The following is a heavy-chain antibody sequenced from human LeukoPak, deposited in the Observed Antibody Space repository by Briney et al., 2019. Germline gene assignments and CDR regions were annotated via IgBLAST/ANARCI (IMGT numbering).Heavy chain of an antibody. CDR3: IRDFLTVTTNDY. CDR1: GFSFSDYW. Sequence: PGGSLRLSCVVSGFSFSDYWMHWVRKAPGKGLVWVSGIKTDGSDRRYADFVKGRFTISRDNAKNTLYLQMNSLRAEDTAAYYCIRDFLTVTTNDYWGQGTLVTVSS. CDR2: IKTDGSDR. D-gene: IGHD4-11*01. V-gene: IGHV3-74*01. J-gene: IGHJ4*02.